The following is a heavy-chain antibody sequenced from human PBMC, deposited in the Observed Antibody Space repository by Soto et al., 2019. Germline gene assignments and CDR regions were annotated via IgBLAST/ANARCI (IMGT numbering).Heavy chain of an antibody. CDR3: ARDRGDILTGYYIEAGFDY. J-gene: IGHJ4*02. CDR2: ISYDGSNK. Sequence: QVQLVESGGGVVQPGRSLRLSCAASGFTFSSYAMHWVRQAPGKGLEWVAVISYDGSNKYYADSVKGRFTISRDNSKNTLYLQMNSLRAEDTAVYYCARDRGDILTGYYIEAGFDYWGQGTLVTVSS. D-gene: IGHD3-9*01. V-gene: IGHV3-30-3*01. CDR1: GFTFSSYA.